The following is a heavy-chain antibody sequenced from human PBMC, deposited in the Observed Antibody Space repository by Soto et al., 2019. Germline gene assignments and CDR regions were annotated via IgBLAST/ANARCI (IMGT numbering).Heavy chain of an antibody. V-gene: IGHV3-30-3*01. CDR3: AREGLLMVYAIDYYGMDV. CDR2: ISYDGSNK. D-gene: IGHD2-8*01. Sequence: QVQLVESGGGVVQPGRSLRLSCAASGFTFSSYAMHWVRQAPGKGLEWVAVISYDGSNKYYADSVKGRFTISRDNSKNTLYLQMNSLRAEDTAVYYCAREGLLMVYAIDYYGMDVWGQGTTVTVSS. J-gene: IGHJ6*02. CDR1: GFTFSSYA.